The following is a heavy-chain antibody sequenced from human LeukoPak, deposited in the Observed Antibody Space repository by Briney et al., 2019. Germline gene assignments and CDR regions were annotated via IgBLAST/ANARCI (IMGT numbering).Heavy chain of an antibody. Sequence: KASETLSLTCTVSGGSISSYYWSWIRQPPGKGLEWIGYIYYSGSTNYNPSLKSRVTISVDTSKNQFSLKLSSVTAADTAVYYCARGDSSSWFRYFDYWGQGTLVTVSS. CDR2: IYYSGST. CDR1: GGSISSYY. CDR3: ARGDSSSWFRYFDY. D-gene: IGHD6-13*01. J-gene: IGHJ4*02. V-gene: IGHV4-59*01.